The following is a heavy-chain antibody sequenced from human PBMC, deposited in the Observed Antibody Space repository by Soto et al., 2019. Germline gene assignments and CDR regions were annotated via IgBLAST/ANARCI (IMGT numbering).Heavy chain of an antibody. CDR3: AKEYKYSCGWERIDY. CDR1: GFTFSSYA. Sequence: EVQLLESGGGLVQPGGSLRLSCAASGFTFSSYAMSWVRQAPGKGLEWVSAISGSGISTYYADSVKGRFTISRDNSKNTLYLQMNSMRAEDRAVYYCAKEYKYSCGWERIDYWGQGTLVTVSS. D-gene: IGHD6-19*01. V-gene: IGHV3-23*01. J-gene: IGHJ4*02. CDR2: ISGSGIST.